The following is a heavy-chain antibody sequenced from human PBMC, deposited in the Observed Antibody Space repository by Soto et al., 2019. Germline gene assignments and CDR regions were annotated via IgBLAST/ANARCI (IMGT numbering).Heavy chain of an antibody. CDR3: ASQRTRWSMVRGAHESYFDY. Sequence: PGESLKISCKGSGYSFTSYWIGWVRQMPGKGLEWMGIIYPGDSDTRYSPSFQGQVTISADKSISTAYLQWSSLKASDTAMYYCASQRTRWSMVRGAHESYFDYWGQGTPVTVSS. D-gene: IGHD3-10*01. J-gene: IGHJ4*02. V-gene: IGHV5-51*01. CDR1: GYSFTSYW. CDR2: IYPGDSDT.